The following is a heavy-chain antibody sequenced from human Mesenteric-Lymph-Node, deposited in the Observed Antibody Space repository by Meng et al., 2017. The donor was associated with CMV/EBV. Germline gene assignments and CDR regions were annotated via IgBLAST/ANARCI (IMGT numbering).Heavy chain of an antibody. CDR2: MNPNSGNT. Sequence: ASVKVSCKASGYTFTSYDINWVRQATGQGLEWMGWMNPNSGNTGYAQKFQGRVTVTTDTSTTTAYMELRSLRSDDTAVYYCARDGPDYGDYVNFDYWGQGTLVTVSS. J-gene: IGHJ4*02. CDR1: GYTFTSYD. CDR3: ARDGPDYGDYVNFDY. V-gene: IGHV1-8*02. D-gene: IGHD4-17*01.